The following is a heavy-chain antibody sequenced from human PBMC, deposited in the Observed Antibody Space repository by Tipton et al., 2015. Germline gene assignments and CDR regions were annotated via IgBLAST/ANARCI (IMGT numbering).Heavy chain of an antibody. CDR2: IYPGDSDT. Sequence: QLVQSGPEVKKPGQSLKISCKASGLRVSTDWIVWVRQMPGKGLEWMGIIYPGDSDTKYNPSFQGHITISADKSITTAYVQWNSLKASDTAMYYCARRGSSGYFPIDYWGQGALVTVSS. V-gene: IGHV5-51*01. D-gene: IGHD3-22*01. CDR3: ARRGSSGYFPIDY. CDR1: GLRVSTDW. J-gene: IGHJ4*02.